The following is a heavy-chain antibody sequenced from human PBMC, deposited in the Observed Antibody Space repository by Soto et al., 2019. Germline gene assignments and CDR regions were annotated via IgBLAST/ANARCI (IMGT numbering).Heavy chain of an antibody. D-gene: IGHD3-10*01. Sequence: QVQLVQSGTEVKKPGSSLKVSCKASGGTFSSYAISWVRQAPGQGLEWMGGIIPIFGTTNYAEKLRGRVSITADESTSTAYVELSSLRSEDTAVYYCAGSFKYGSGTFDAFDIWGQGTMVTVSS. CDR2: IIPIFGTT. J-gene: IGHJ3*02. V-gene: IGHV1-69*01. CDR3: AGSFKYGSGTFDAFDI. CDR1: GGTFSSYA.